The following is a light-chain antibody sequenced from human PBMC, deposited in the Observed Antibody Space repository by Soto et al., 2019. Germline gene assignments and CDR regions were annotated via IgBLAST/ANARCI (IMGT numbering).Light chain of an antibody. Sequence: DIVMTQTPISLSVTPGQSTSISCKSSQSLLHSDGKTYLSWYLQKPGQPPQLLISEVSNRFSGVPDRFSGSGSGTDFTLKISRVEADDVGVYYCMQSLELPRTFGQGTKVEIK. CDR1: QSLLHSDGKTY. CDR3: MQSLELPRT. CDR2: EVS. V-gene: IGKV2D-29*01. J-gene: IGKJ1*01.